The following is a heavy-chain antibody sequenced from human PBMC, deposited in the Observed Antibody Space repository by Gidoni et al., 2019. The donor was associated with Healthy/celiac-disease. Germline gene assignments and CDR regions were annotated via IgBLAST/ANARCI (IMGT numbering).Heavy chain of an antibody. J-gene: IGHJ4*02. V-gene: IGHV4-31*03. CDR2: IYYSGST. Sequence: QVQLQESGPGLVKPSQTLSLTCTVSGGSISSGGYYWSWIRQHPGKGLEWIGYIYYSGSTYYNPSLKSRVTISVDTSKNQFSLKLSSVTAADTAVYYCARSMITFGGVIVDLDYWGQGTLVTVSS. D-gene: IGHD3-16*02. CDR1: GGSISSGGYY. CDR3: ARSMITFGGVIVDLDY.